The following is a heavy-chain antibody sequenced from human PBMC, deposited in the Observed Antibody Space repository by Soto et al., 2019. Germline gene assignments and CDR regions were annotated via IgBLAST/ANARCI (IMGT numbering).Heavy chain of an antibody. CDR2: IKQDGSEK. J-gene: IGHJ6*02. CDR3: AKNNFDFWSGRGRYGMDV. Sequence: GGSLRLSCAASGFTFSSYWMSWVRQAPGKGLEWVANIKQDGSEKYYVDSVKGRFTISRDNAKNTLYLQMNSLRAEDTAVYYCAKNNFDFWSGRGRYGMDVWGQGTTVTVAS. V-gene: IGHV3-7*01. CDR1: GFTFSSYW. D-gene: IGHD3-3*01.